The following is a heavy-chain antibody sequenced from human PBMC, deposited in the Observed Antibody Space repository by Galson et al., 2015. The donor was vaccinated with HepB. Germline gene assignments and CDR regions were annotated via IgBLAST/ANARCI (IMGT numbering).Heavy chain of an antibody. CDR2: ITQDGSEK. V-gene: IGHV3-7*03. CDR1: GFTFSSYW. CDR3: AREKLGRRYYYHGMDV. D-gene: IGHD7-27*01. J-gene: IGHJ6*02. Sequence: LRLSCAASGFTFSSYWMSWVRHAPGQGLALLANITQDGSEKYYVDSVKGRFTISRDNAKNSLYLQMNSLRAEDTAVYYCAREKLGRRYYYHGMDVWGQGTTVTVSS.